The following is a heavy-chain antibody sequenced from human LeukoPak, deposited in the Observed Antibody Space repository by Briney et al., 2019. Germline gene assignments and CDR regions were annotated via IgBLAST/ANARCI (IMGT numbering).Heavy chain of an antibody. V-gene: IGHV3-7*01. J-gene: IGHJ5*01. CDR2: IKPDGSEK. CDR3: VRGGTYWTVS. Sequence: PGGPLNFPWEALGFVFIAPYMSWAGKAPGKGLKWVATIKPDGSEKYHVDSVSGRFTISRDNTNDSLFLQMNSLRVDDTAVYYCVRGGTYWTVSWGQGTLVNVS. CDR1: GFVFIAPY.